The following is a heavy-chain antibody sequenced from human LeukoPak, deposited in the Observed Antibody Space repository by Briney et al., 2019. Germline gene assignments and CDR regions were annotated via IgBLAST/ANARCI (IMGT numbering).Heavy chain of an antibody. CDR3: ARDQLNNWFDP. J-gene: IGHJ5*02. CDR1: GGSISSYY. D-gene: IGHD3-10*01. CDR2: IYYSGST. V-gene: IGHV4-59*01. Sequence: PSETLSLTCTVSGGSISSYYWSWIRQPPGEGLEWIGYIYYSGSTNYNPSLKSRVTISVDTSKNQFSLKLSSVTAADTAVYYCARDQLNNWFDPWGQGTLVTVSS.